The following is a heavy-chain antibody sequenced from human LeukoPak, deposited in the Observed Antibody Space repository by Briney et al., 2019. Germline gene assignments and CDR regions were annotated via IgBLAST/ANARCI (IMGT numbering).Heavy chain of an antibody. Sequence: ASVKVSCKASGYTFTGYYMHWVRQAPGQGLEWMGRINPNSGGTNYAQKFQGRVTKTRDTSISTAYMELSRLRSDDTAVYYCARVTGGELPDRDDAFDIWGQGTMVTVSS. CDR2: INPNSGGT. CDR1: GYTFTGYY. V-gene: IGHV1-2*06. D-gene: IGHD1-26*01. J-gene: IGHJ3*02. CDR3: ARVTGGELPDRDDAFDI.